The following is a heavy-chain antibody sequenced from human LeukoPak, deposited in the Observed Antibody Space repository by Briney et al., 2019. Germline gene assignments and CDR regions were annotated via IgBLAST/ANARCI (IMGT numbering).Heavy chain of an antibody. J-gene: IGHJ5*02. Sequence: SETLSLTCTVSGGSISSYYWSWIRQPPGKGLEWIGYIYYSGSTNYNPSLKSRVTISVDTSKNQFSLKLSSVTAADTAVYYCARHWLIGRGHWFDPWGQGTLVTVSS. D-gene: IGHD3-16*01. CDR1: GGSISSYY. V-gene: IGHV4-59*01. CDR2: IYYSGST. CDR3: ARHWLIGRGHWFDP.